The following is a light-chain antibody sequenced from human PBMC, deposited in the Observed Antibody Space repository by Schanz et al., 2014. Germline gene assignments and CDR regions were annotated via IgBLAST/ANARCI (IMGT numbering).Light chain of an antibody. Sequence: QSALTQPASVSGSPGQSITISCTGTYSDVGSYNLVSWYQQYPGKAPKVMMYENSKRPSGVSNRFSGSKSGNTASLTISGLQAEDEADYYCSSYTSSSTLEFGGGTKLTVL. CDR3: SSYTSSSTLE. V-gene: IGLV2-14*02. J-gene: IGLJ2*01. CDR1: YSDVGSYNL. CDR2: ENS.